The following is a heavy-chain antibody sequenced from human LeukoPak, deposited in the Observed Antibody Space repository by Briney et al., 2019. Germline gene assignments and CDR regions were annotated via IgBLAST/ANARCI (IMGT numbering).Heavy chain of an antibody. CDR1: GGSISPYY. V-gene: IGHV3-9*01. Sequence: LSLTCTVSGGSISPYYWSWIRQPPGKGLEWVSGISWNSGSIGYADSVKGRFTISRDNAKNSLYLQMNRLRAEDTALYYCAKGHFYGSGINGVDYWGQGTLVTVSS. CDR3: AKGHFYGSGINGVDY. D-gene: IGHD3-10*01. CDR2: ISWNSGSI. J-gene: IGHJ4*02.